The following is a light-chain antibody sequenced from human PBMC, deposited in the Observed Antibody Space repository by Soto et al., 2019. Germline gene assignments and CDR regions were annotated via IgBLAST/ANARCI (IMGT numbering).Light chain of an antibody. Sequence: EIVLTQSPGTLSLSPGEGATLSCRASQSVRNNYLAWYQQKPGQAPSLLIYGASARATGIPDRFSGSGSGTDFTLTISGLEPEDFAVYYCQQYGDSPRLTFGGGTRVEIK. CDR1: QSVRNNY. CDR3: QQYGDSPRLT. J-gene: IGKJ4*01. CDR2: GAS. V-gene: IGKV3-20*01.